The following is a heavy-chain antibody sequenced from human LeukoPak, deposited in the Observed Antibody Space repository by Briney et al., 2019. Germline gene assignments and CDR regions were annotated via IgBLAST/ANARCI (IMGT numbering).Heavy chain of an antibody. V-gene: IGHV4-59*01. CDR3: ARGDIAERREYYYYYYMDV. CDR1: GGSISSYY. Sequence: PSETLSLTCTVSGGSISSYYWSWIRQPPGKGLEWIGYIYYSGSTNYNPSLKSRVTISVDTSKNQFSLKLSSVTAADTAVYYCARGDIAERREYYYYYYMDVWGKGTTVTVSS. J-gene: IGHJ6*03. CDR2: IYYSGST. D-gene: IGHD5-12*01.